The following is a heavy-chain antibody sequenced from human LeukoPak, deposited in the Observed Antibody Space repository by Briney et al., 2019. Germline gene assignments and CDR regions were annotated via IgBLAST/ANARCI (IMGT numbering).Heavy chain of an antibody. J-gene: IGHJ4*02. CDR1: GGSISSGGYS. CDR2: IYHSGST. CDR3: ARHDIVVVPAAIDY. D-gene: IGHD2-2*01. Sequence: SETLSLTCAVSGGSISSGGYSWSWIRQPPGKGLEWIGYIYHSGSTYYNPSLKSRVTISVDRSKNQFSLKLSSVTAADTAVYYCARHDIVVVPAAIDYWGQGTLVTVFS. V-gene: IGHV4-30-2*01.